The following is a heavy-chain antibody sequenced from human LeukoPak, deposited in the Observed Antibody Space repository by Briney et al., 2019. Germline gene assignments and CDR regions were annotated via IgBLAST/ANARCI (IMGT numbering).Heavy chain of an antibody. J-gene: IGHJ6*04. CDR1: GGSFSGYY. Sequence: SETLSLTCAVYGGSFSGYYWSWIRQPPGKGLEWIGEINHSGSTNYNPSLKSRVTISVDTSKNQFSLKLSSVTAADTAVYYCAGGKFHPYSSGWPEYYYYYYGRDVGAKGPTTPVS. D-gene: IGHD6-19*01. CDR3: AGGKFHPYSSGWPEYYYYYYGRDV. CDR2: INHSGST. V-gene: IGHV4-34*01.